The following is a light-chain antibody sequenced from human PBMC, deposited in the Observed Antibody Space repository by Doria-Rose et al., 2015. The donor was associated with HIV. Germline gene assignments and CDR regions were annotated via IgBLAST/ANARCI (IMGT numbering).Light chain of an antibody. CDR2: WAS. Sequence: DIRMTQSPESLGMSLGERATLNCKSNQSLLYTSKNYLAWYQQKPGQPPNLLIYWASTRQSVFPARFSGSGSVTDFTLTISSLEAEDVAVYYCQHYYDTPSFGPGTTVDIK. V-gene: IGKV4-1*01. J-gene: IGKJ3*01. CDR1: QSLLYTSKNY. CDR3: QHYYDTPS.